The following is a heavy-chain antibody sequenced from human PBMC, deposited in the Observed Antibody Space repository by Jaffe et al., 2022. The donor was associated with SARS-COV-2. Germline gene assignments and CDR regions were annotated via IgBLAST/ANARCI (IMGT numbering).Heavy chain of an antibody. CDR3: ATAGYCTNGVCSGVDYYYYGMDV. V-gene: IGHV1-24*01. J-gene: IGHJ6*02. CDR1: GYTLTELS. Sequence: QVQLVQSGAEVKKPGASVKVSCKVSGYTLTELSMHWVRQAPGKGLEWMGGFDPEDGETIYAQKFQGRVTMTEDTSTDTAYMELSSLRSEDTAVYYCATAGYCTNGVCSGVDYYYYGMDVWGQGTTVTVSS. D-gene: IGHD2-8*01. CDR2: FDPEDGET.